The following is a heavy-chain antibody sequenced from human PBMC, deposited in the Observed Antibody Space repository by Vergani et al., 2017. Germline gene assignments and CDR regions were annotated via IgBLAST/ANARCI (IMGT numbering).Heavy chain of an antibody. J-gene: IGHJ5*02. V-gene: IGHV3-30-3*01. D-gene: IGHD2-8*01. CDR1: GFTFSSSA. CDR2: ISYDGSNK. Sequence: QVQLVESGGGVVQPGRSLRLSCAASGFTFSSSAMHWVRQAPGKGLEWVAVISYDGSNKYYADSVKGRFTISRDNSKNTLYLQMNSLRAEDTAVYYCARSKSGPRPWCWFDPWGQGTLVTVSS. CDR3: ARSKSGPRPWCWFDP.